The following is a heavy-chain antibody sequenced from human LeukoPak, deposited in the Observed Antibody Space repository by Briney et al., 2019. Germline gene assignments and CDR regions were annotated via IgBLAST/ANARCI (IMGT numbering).Heavy chain of an antibody. CDR2: INSNTAGGTT. J-gene: IGHJ4*02. D-gene: IGHD3-16*02. Sequence: GGYLRCSCAASGFTFSNAWMSWVRPAPGKGLEWVGRINSNTAGGTTDYAAPWKGRFTITNDDSKNTLDLQMNSLKTEDTAVYYCTTEGDDYVWGSYRYSVYWGRGTLVTVSS. CDR1: GFTFSNAW. CDR3: TTEGDDYVWGSYRYSVY. V-gene: IGHV3-15*01.